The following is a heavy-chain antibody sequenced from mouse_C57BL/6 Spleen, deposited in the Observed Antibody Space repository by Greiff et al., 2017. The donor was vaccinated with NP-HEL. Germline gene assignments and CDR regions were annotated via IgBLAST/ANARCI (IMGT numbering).Heavy chain of an antibody. CDR2: IYPSDSET. Sequence: QVQLKESGAELVRPGSSVKLSCKASGYTFTSYWMDWVKQRPGQGLEWIGNIYPSDSETHYNQKFKDKATLTVDKSSSTAYMQLSSLTSEDSAVYYCARGYYGSSLDYWGQGTTLTVSS. CDR3: ARGYYGSSLDY. V-gene: IGHV1-61*01. D-gene: IGHD1-1*01. CDR1: GYTFTSYW. J-gene: IGHJ2*01.